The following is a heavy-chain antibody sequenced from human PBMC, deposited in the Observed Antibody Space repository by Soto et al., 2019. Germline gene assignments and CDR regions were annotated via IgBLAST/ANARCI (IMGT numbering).Heavy chain of an antibody. CDR1: GYIFTGYH. Sequence: RASVKVSCKASGYIFTGYHIHWVRQAPGRGLEWMGWINPNSGDTDYAQNFQGRVTMTRDTSFNLVYMEMSGLMSDDTAVYYCARAERGTRGFDEMDIWGPGTTVTVSS. CDR2: INPNSGDT. V-gene: IGHV1-2*02. CDR3: ARAERGTRGFDEMDI. J-gene: IGHJ6*02. D-gene: IGHD3-9*01.